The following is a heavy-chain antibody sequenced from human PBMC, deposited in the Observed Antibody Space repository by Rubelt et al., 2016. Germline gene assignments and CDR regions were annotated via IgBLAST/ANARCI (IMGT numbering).Heavy chain of an antibody. J-gene: IGHJ6*02. CDR3: ARQNRYYYYGMDV. V-gene: IGHV4-59*08. Sequence: QVQLQESGPGLVKPSETLSLTCTVSGGSISSSYWSWIRQPPGQGLAWIGYIHYSGSTDSNPSLKSRITTSVDTSKNQFSRRLSFVTAADTAVYYCARQNRYYYYGMDVWGQGTTVTVSS. CDR1: GGSISSSY. CDR2: IHYSGST.